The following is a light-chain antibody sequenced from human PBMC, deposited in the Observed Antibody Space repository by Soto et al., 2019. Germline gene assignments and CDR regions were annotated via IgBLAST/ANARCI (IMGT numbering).Light chain of an antibody. CDR3: QQRSNWPRT. Sequence: ESVLTQSPATLSSSPGERATLSCRASQSVSSYLAWYQQKPGQAPRLLIYDASNRATGIPARFSGSGSGTDFTLTISSLEPEDFAVYYCQQRSNWPRTFGQGTKVEIK. J-gene: IGKJ1*01. V-gene: IGKV3-11*01. CDR2: DAS. CDR1: QSVSSY.